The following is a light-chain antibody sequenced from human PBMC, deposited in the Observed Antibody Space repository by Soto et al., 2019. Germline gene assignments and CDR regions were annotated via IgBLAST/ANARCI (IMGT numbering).Light chain of an antibody. V-gene: IGLV7-43*01. Sequence: QAVVTQEPSLIVSPGGTVTLTCASSIGAVTSDSYPNWVQQKPGQAPRALIYSTSNSHSWTPARFSGSLLGGKAALTLSGVQPEDEAEYYCLLYFGSSQIFGGGTKLTVL. J-gene: IGLJ2*01. CDR2: STS. CDR3: LLYFGSSQI. CDR1: IGAVTSDSY.